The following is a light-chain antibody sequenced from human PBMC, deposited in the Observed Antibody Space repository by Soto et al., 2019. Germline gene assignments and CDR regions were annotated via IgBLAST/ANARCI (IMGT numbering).Light chain of an antibody. CDR3: PTDDNLPLYT. Sequence: DIQMTQSPSSLSASVGDRVTITCQASQDISNYLNWYQQKPGKAPKLLIYDASNLETGVPSRFSGSGSGTEFTFNNSHLQPENISTNYWPTDDNLPLYTFGQGTKLEIK. V-gene: IGKV1-33*01. J-gene: IGKJ2*01. CDR2: DAS. CDR1: QDISNY.